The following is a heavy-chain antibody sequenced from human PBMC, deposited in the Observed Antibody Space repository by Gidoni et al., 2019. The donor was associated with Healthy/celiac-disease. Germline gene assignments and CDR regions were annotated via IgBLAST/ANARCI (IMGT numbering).Heavy chain of an antibody. J-gene: IGHJ1*01. CDR1: GGSFSGYS. D-gene: IGHD6-6*01. CDR2: INHSGST. CDR3: ARGGIAARQAYFQH. Sequence: QVLLQQWGAGLLKPSETLSLTCAVHGGSFSGYSWSWTRRPPGKGLGWSGVINHSGSTNYNPSLKSRVTISVDTSKNQFSLKLNSVTAADAAVYYCARGGIAARQAYFQHWGQGTLVTVSS. V-gene: IGHV4-34*01.